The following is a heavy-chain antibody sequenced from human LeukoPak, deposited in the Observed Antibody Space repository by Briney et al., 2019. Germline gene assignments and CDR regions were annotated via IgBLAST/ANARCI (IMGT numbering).Heavy chain of an antibody. Sequence: PGGSLRLSCAASGFTFSSYGMHWVRQAPGKGLEWVAVIWYDGSNKYYADSVKGRFTISRDNSKNTLYLQMNSLRAEDTAVYYCARAADSYAFDIWGQGTMVTVSS. J-gene: IGHJ3*02. CDR2: IWYDGSNK. D-gene: IGHD6-25*01. CDR1: GFTFSSYG. V-gene: IGHV3-33*01. CDR3: ARAADSYAFDI.